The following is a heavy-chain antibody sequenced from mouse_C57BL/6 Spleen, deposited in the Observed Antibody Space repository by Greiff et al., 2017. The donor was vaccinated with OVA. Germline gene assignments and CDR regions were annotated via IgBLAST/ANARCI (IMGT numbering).Heavy chain of an antibody. Sequence: QVQLQQPGAELVKPGASVKLSCKASGYTFTSYWMHWVKQRPGQGLEWIGMIHPNSGSTNYNEKFKSKATLTVDKSSSTAYMQLSSLTSEDSAVYYCARSFHGYYLYYFDYGGQGTTLTVSS. CDR1: GYTFTSYW. J-gene: IGHJ2*01. D-gene: IGHD2-3*01. CDR3: ARSFHGYYLYYFDY. CDR2: IHPNSGST. V-gene: IGHV1-64*01.